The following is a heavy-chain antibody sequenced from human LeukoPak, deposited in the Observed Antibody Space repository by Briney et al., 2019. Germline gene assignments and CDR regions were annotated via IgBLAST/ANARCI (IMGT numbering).Heavy chain of an antibody. V-gene: IGHV4-59*08. J-gene: IGHJ2*01. D-gene: IGHD1-26*01. CDR3: ARQPGIVVNWYFDL. CDR1: GDSIRSYY. CDR2: IYSTGST. Sequence: SETLSLTCTVSGDSIRSYYWSWIRQPPGKGLEWIGYIYSTGSTNYNPPLKSRVTMSVDTSKNQSSLKLSSVTAADTAVHYCARQPGIVVNWYFDLWGRGTLVTVSS.